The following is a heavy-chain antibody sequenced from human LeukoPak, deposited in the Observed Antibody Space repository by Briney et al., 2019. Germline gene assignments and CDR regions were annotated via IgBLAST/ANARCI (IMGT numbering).Heavy chain of an antibody. D-gene: IGHD4-23*01. CDR3: ARLPPNVDYGGNSVENY. Sequence: GASVKVSCKASGYTFTGYYMHWVRQAPGQGLEWMGWINPNSGGTNYAQKFQGRVTMTRDTSISTAYMELSRLRSDDTAVYYCARLPPNVDYGGNSVENYWGQGTLVTVSS. CDR1: GYTFTGYY. V-gene: IGHV1-2*02. CDR2: INPNSGGT. J-gene: IGHJ4*02.